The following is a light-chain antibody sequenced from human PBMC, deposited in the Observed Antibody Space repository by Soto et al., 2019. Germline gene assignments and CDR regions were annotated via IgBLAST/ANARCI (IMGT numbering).Light chain of an antibody. Sequence: AIRMTQSPSSLSASTGDRVTITCRASQGISSYLAWYQQKPGKAPKLLIYAASTLQSGVPSRFSGSGSRTDFTLTISCLQSEDFATYYCQQYYIYPPENTFGQGTKLEIK. CDR1: QGISSY. CDR2: AAS. CDR3: QQYYIYPPENT. J-gene: IGKJ2*01. V-gene: IGKV1-8*01.